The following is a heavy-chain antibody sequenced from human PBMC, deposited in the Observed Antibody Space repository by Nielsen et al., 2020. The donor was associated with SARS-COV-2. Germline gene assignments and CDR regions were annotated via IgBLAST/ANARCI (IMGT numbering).Heavy chain of an antibody. V-gene: IGHV4-31*02. Sequence: WIRQPPGKGLEWIGYIYYSGSTYYNPSLKRRVTISVDTSKNQFSLKLRAVTAADTAVYYCARESASRVAGNAKLAPLMDVWGQGTTVTVSS. CDR2: IYYSGST. CDR3: ARESASRVAGNAKLAPLMDV. J-gene: IGHJ6*02. D-gene: IGHD6-19*01.